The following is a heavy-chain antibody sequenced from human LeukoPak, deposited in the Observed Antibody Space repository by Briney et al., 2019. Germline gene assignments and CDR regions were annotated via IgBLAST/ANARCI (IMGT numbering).Heavy chain of an antibody. D-gene: IGHD4-17*01. J-gene: IGHJ4*02. CDR2: MNPNSGNT. CDR3: ARVQIYGDYYFDY. Sequence: ASVKVSCKASGYTFTSYDINWVRQATGQGLEWMGWMNPNSGNTGYAQKFQGRVTITRNTSISTAYVELSSLRSEGTAVYYCARVQIYGDYYFDYWGQGTLVTVSS. V-gene: IGHV1-8*03. CDR1: GYTFTSYD.